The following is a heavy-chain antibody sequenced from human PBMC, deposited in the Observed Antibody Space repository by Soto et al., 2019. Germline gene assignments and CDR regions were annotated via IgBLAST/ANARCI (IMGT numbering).Heavy chain of an antibody. V-gene: IGHV5-51*01. CDR1: GYSFTTYW. Sequence: EVQLVQSGAEVKKPGESLKISCKGSGYSFTTYWIGWVRQMPGKGLEWMGIIHPGDSETRYIPSFQGQVTISADKSITAAYLQRSSPKASDTAMYYCARHVSSSPEDTMDVWGQGTTVTVSS. CDR2: IHPGDSET. D-gene: IGHD6-13*01. CDR3: ARHVSSSPEDTMDV. J-gene: IGHJ6*02.